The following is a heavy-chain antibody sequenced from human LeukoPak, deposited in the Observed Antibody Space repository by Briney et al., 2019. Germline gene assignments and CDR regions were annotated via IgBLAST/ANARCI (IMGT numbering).Heavy chain of an antibody. CDR1: GFTFSSYA. V-gene: IGHV3-48*04. D-gene: IGHD4-17*01. Sequence: GGSLRLSCAASGFTFSSYAMSWVRQAPGKGLEWVSYISSSGSTIYYADSVKGRFTISRDNAKNSLYLQMNSLRPEDTAVYDCASGDHGDYEVYWGQGTLVTVSS. J-gene: IGHJ4*02. CDR2: ISSSGSTI. CDR3: ASGDHGDYEVY.